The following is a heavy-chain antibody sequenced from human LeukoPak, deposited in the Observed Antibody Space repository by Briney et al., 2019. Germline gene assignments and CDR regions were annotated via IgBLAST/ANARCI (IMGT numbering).Heavy chain of an antibody. J-gene: IGHJ6*03. D-gene: IGHD2-15*01. Sequence: AAVKVSCKASGYTFNNYDISLVRAAPGQGLEWMGWISAYNGNTNYAQKFQGRVTMTTNTSTSTAYMDLRSLRFVGTAETYCSCYCSSVSCYSSLYYMDVWGTGTAVTVSS. CDR1: GYTFNNYD. CDR2: ISAYNGNT. CDR3: SCYCSSVSCYSSLYYMDV. V-gene: IGHV1-18*01.